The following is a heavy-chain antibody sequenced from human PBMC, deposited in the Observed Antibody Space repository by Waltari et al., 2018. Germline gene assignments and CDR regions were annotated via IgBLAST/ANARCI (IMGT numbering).Heavy chain of an antibody. V-gene: IGHV3-74*01. J-gene: IGHJ3*02. CDR3: ATGDSHAFDM. CDR1: GFTFSRHY. Sequence: EVQLVESGGGLVQFGGSLRLSCAASGFTFSRHYLPWARPTPGKGLVWVSRINGYGTSTTDADSVNGRFTTYRDNARNTLHLQMNSLRVEDRAVYYCATGDSHAFDMWGQGTLVIVSS. CDR2: INGYGTST. D-gene: IGHD4-17*01.